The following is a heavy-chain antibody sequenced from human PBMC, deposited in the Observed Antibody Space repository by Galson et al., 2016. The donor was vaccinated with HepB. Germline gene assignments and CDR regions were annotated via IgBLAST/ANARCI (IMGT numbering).Heavy chain of an antibody. D-gene: IGHD6-19*01. CDR2: ISGSGGST. CDR1: GFTFSSYA. CDR3: AKMTRSGWMGGYFQH. Sequence: SLRLSCAASGFTFSSYAMSWVRQAPGKGLEWVSAISGSGGSTYYADSVKGRFTISRDNSENTLYLQVNSLRAEDTAVYYCAKMTRSGWMGGYFQHWGQGTLVTVSS. V-gene: IGHV3-23*01. J-gene: IGHJ1*01.